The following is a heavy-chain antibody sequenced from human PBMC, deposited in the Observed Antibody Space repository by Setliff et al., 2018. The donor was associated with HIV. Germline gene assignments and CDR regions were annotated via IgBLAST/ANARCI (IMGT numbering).Heavy chain of an antibody. CDR3: AKDVCSGAYCYAYYYYGMDV. Sequence: PGGSLRLSCAPSGFTFGSYAMSWVRQAPGKGLEWVSVISGSGISTYYADSVKGRFTISRDNSKNTLYLQMNSLRVEDTAVYYCAKDVCSGAYCYAYYYYGMDVWGQGTMVTVSS. CDR2: ISGSGIST. D-gene: IGHD2-15*01. J-gene: IGHJ6*02. CDR1: GFTFGSYA. V-gene: IGHV3-23*01.